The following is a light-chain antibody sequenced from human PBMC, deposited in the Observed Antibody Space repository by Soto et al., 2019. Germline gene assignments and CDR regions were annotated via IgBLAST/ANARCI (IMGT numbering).Light chain of an antibody. CDR1: QSIGSW. Sequence: DLQMTQSPSALSASLGDRVTITCRASQSIGSWLAWYQQTPGKAPKLLIFDDSSLENGVPSRFSGSGSGTEFTLTITGLQPGDFATYYCQKYKSYSWTCGQGTKVDIK. CDR2: DDS. V-gene: IGKV1-5*01. J-gene: IGKJ1*01. CDR3: QKYKSYSWT.